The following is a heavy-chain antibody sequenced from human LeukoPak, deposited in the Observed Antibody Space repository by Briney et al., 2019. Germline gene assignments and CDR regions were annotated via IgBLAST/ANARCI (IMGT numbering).Heavy chain of an antibody. CDR1: GSTFSSYW. J-gene: IGHJ6*03. CDR3: ARVRRAKRQNRYYFYYYMDV. V-gene: IGHV3-7*01. CDR2: IKQDGSEK. Sequence: GGSLRLSCAASGSTFSSYWMSWVRQAPGKGLEWVANIKQDGSEKYYVDSVKGRFTISRDNAKDSLYLQMNSLRAEDTAVHFCARVRRAKRQNRYYFYYYMDVWGKGTTVTVSS. D-gene: IGHD1-14*01.